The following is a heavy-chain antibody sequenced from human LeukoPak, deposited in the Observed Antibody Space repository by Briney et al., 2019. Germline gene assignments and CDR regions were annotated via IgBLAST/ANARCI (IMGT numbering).Heavy chain of an antibody. CDR2: IYTSGST. V-gene: IGHV4-61*02. CDR1: GGSISSGSYY. Sequence: PSQTLSLTCTVSGGSISSGSYYWSWIRQPAGKGLEWIGRIYTSGSTNYNPSLKSRVTISVDTSKNQFSLKLSSVTAADTAVYYCARGLRRSTYYYDSSGLFGYWGQGTLVTVSS. J-gene: IGHJ4*02. D-gene: IGHD3-22*01. CDR3: ARGLRRSTYYYDSSGLFGY.